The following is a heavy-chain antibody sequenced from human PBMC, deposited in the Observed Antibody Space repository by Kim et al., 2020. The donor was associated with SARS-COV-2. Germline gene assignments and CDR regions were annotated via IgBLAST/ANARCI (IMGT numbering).Heavy chain of an antibody. Sequence: GGSLRLSCAASGFTFSSYGMHWVRQAPGKGLEWVAVISYDGSNKYYADSVKGRFTISRDNSKNTLYLQMNSLRGEDTAVYYCAKSDFDYWGQGNLVTVSS. CDR1: GFTFSSYG. CDR2: ISYDGSNK. V-gene: IGHV3-30*18. J-gene: IGHJ4*02. CDR3: AKSDFDY.